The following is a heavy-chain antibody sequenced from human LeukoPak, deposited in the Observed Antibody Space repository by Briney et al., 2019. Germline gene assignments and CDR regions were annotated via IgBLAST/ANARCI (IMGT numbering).Heavy chain of an antibody. D-gene: IGHD3-10*01. V-gene: IGHV1-2*02. CDR1: GYTFTSYG. Sequence: ASVKVSCKASGYTFTSYGISWVRQAPGQGLEWMGWINPNSGGTNYAQKFQGRVTMTRNTSISTAYMELSRLRSDDTAVYYCARMNYYNPTLDYWGQGTLVTVSS. CDR2: INPNSGGT. J-gene: IGHJ4*02. CDR3: ARMNYYNPTLDY.